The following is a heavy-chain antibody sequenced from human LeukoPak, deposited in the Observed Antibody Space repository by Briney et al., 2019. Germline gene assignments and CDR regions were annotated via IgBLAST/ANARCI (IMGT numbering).Heavy chain of an antibody. CDR3: ARELAYCGGDCYSLYYYYSMDV. J-gene: IGHJ6*02. D-gene: IGHD2-21*02. V-gene: IGHV1-46*01. CDR2: INPSGGST. Sequence: ASVKVSCKASGYTFTSYYMHWVRQAPGQGLEWMGIINPSGGSTSYAQKFQGRVTMTRDTSTSTVYMELSSLRSEDTAVYYCARELAYCGGDCYSLYYYYSMDVWGQGTTVTVSS. CDR1: GYTFTSYY.